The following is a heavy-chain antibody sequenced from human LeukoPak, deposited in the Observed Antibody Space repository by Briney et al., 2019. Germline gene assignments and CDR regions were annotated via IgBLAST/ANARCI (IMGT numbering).Heavy chain of an antibody. CDR3: ARGGYDSSGAPSFDP. J-gene: IGHJ5*02. CDR1: GFTFSSYG. Sequence: GGSLRLSYAASGFTFSSYGMHWVRQAPGKGLVWVSRINSDGSSTSYADSVKGRFTISRDNAKNTLYLQMNSLRAEDTAVYYCARGGYDSSGAPSFDPWGQGTLVTVSS. V-gene: IGHV3-74*01. CDR2: INSDGSST. D-gene: IGHD3-22*01.